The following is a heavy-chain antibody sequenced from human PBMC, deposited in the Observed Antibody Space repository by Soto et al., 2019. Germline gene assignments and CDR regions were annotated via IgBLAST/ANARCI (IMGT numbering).Heavy chain of an antibody. CDR1: GFTFSSYA. D-gene: IGHD2-8*01. CDR3: AKDMEMTGSCTNGLCWTLDY. J-gene: IGHJ4*02. Sequence: GGSLRLSCAASGFTFSSYAMSWVRQAPGKGLEWVSVISGSGVSTYYADSVKGRFTISRDKSKNTLYLQMNSLRAEDTAVYFCAKDMEMTGSCTNGLCWTLDYWGPGTLVTVSS. V-gene: IGHV3-23*01. CDR2: ISGSGVST.